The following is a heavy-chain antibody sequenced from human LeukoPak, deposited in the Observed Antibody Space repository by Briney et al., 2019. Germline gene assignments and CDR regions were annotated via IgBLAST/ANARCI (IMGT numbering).Heavy chain of an antibody. D-gene: IGHD3-3*01. CDR2: ISGSGGST. Sequence: GGSLRLSCAASGFTFSSYAMSWVRQAPGKGLEWVSAISGSGGSTYYADSVKGRFTISRDNSKNTLYLQMDSLRAEDTAVYYCAKWDFWSGYHLWGQGTLVTVSS. V-gene: IGHV3-23*01. J-gene: IGHJ5*02. CDR1: GFTFSSYA. CDR3: AKWDFWSGYHL.